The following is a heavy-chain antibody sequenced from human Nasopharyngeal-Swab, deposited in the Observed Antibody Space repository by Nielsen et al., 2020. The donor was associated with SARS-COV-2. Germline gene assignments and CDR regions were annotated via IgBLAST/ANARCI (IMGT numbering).Heavy chain of an antibody. CDR3: ARAGVATVTTWNYYYYYGMDV. CDR1: GFTFSDYY. J-gene: IGHJ6*02. D-gene: IGHD4-17*01. Sequence: GGSLRLSCAASGFTFSDYYMSWIRQAPGKGLEWVSYISSSGSTIYYADSVKGRFTIPRDNAKNSLYLQMNSLRAEDTAVYYCARAGVATVTTWNYYYYYGMDVWGQGTTVTVSS. V-gene: IGHV3-11*01. CDR2: ISSSGSTI.